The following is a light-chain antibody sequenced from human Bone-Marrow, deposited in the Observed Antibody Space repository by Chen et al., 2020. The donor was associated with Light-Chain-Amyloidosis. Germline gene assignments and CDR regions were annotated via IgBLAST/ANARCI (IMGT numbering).Light chain of an antibody. Sequence: NFMLTQPHSVSESPGKTVILSCTRSSGSIATNYVQWYQQRPGSSPTTVIYEDDQRPSGVPARFSGSIDRSSNSASLTISGLKTEDEADYYCQSYQGSSQGVFGGGTKLTVL. CDR1: SGSIATNY. V-gene: IGLV6-57*01. CDR2: EDD. CDR3: QSYQGSSQGV. J-gene: IGLJ3*02.